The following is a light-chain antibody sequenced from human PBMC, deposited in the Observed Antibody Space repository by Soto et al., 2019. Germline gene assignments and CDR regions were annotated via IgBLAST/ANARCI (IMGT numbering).Light chain of an antibody. J-gene: IGLJ3*02. CDR3: CSYAGSSTLV. Sequence: QSALTQPRSVSGSPGQSVTISCSGTSSDLGGYNYVSWYQHHPGKAPKLMIYDVTLRPSGVPDRFSGSKSGNTASLTISGLQAEDEADYYCCSYAGSSTLVFGGGTKLTVL. CDR1: SSDLGGYNY. CDR2: DVT. V-gene: IGLV2-11*01.